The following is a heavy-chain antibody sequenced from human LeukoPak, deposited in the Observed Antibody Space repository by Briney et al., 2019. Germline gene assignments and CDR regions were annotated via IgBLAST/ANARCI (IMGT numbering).Heavy chain of an antibody. V-gene: IGHV1-2*02. CDR2: INPKYGDT. Sequence: GASVKVSCKASGYTFTDYIIHWVRQAPGQGLEWIGWINPKYGDTNYAQKFKGRLTITRDTSTSTAYMDLSRLRSDDTAVFYCARERYDWNEVRAFDIWGHGTLVIVSS. D-gene: IGHD1-20*01. CDR1: GYTFTDYI. CDR3: ARERYDWNEVRAFDI. J-gene: IGHJ3*02.